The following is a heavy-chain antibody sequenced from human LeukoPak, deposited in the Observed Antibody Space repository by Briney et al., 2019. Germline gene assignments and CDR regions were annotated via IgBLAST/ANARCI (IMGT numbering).Heavy chain of an antibody. Sequence: HPGGSLRLSCAASGFTFSSYAMSWVRQAPGKELEWVSAISGSGGSTYYADSVKGRFTISRDNSKNTLYLQMNSLRAEDTAVYYCAKASGRVGATPWDYDFDYWGQGTLVTVSS. J-gene: IGHJ4*02. V-gene: IGHV3-23*01. D-gene: IGHD1-26*01. CDR2: ISGSGGST. CDR1: GFTFSSYA. CDR3: AKASGRVGATPWDYDFDY.